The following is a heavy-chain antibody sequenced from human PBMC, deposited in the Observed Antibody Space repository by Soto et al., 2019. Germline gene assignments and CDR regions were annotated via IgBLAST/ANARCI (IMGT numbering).Heavy chain of an antibody. CDR3: ARESVITFGGVIVFFGLDY. Sequence: PSETLSLTCTVSGGSISSGGYYWSWIRQHPGKGLEWIGYIYYSGSTYYNPSLKSRVTISVDTSKNQFSLKLSSVTAADTAVYYCARESVITFGGVIVFFGLDYWGQGTLVTVSS. V-gene: IGHV4-31*03. J-gene: IGHJ4*02. CDR1: GGSISSGGYY. D-gene: IGHD3-16*02. CDR2: IYYSGST.